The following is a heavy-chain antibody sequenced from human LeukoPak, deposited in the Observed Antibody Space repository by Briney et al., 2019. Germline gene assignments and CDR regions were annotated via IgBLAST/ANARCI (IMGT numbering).Heavy chain of an antibody. J-gene: IGHJ5*02. CDR1: GFTFSSYA. CDR3: ARTYYYDSSGYPNWFDP. V-gene: IGHV3-30*04. CDR2: ISYDGSNK. Sequence: GGSLRLSCAASGFTFSSYAMHWVRQAPGKGQEWVAVISYDGSNKYYADSVKGRFTISRDNAKNSLYLQMNSLRAEDTAVYYCARTYYYDSSGYPNWFDPWGQGTLVTVSS. D-gene: IGHD3-22*01.